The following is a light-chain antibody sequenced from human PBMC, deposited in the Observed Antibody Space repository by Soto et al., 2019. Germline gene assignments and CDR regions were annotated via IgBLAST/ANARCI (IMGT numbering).Light chain of an antibody. Sequence: DIQMTQSPSTLSASVGDRVTITCRASESMSNCLAWYQQKPGKAPKLLISGASSLQSGVPSRFSGGGSGTEFTLTISSLQPDDFATYYCQQYNNYWTFGQGTKV. CDR3: QQYNNYWT. CDR2: GAS. J-gene: IGKJ1*01. V-gene: IGKV1-5*01. CDR1: ESMSNC.